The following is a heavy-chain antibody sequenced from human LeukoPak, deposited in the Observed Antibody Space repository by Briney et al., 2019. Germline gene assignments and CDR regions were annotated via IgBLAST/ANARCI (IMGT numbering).Heavy chain of an antibody. CDR1: GGSISSYY. D-gene: IGHD1-14*01. J-gene: IGHJ5*02. CDR2: IYTRGST. Sequence: PSDTLSLTCTVSGGSISSYYWSWIPQSPGKALEGIGHIYTRGSTHYCRSLESRITISVDTSKNQFSRKLSSVTAADTAVYYCARHDRITGQDPWGQGTLVTVSS. V-gene: IGHV4-4*09. CDR3: ARHDRITGQDP.